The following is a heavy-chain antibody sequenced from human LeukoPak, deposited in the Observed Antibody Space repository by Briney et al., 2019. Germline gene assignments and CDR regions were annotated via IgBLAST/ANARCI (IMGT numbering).Heavy chain of an antibody. CDR3: AREDGSQLDY. CDR1: GFTFSNYE. D-gene: IGHD1-26*01. J-gene: IGHJ4*02. CDR2: ISSSGSST. Sequence: GGSLRLSCATSGFTFSNYEMSWVRQTPGKGLEWVSYISSSGSSTYYADSVKGRFTISRDNAKNSLCLQMDSLRAGDTAVYYCAREDGSQLDYWGRGTLVTVSS. V-gene: IGHV3-48*03.